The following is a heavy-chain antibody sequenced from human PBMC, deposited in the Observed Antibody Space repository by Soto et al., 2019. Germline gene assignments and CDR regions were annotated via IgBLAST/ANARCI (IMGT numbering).Heavy chain of an antibody. CDR1: GFTISGKKY. D-gene: IGHD5-18*01. CDR2: LYDLDGS. V-gene: IGHV3-66*03. CDR3: AKDHREGYTYGYLLSD. Sequence: DVQLVESGGGLIQPGESLRLSCAAFGFTISGKKYVAWVRQAPGKGLEWVSALYDLDGSFYAASVKGRFTTSSDSSKTTVYLQMNSLRADDTAVYYCAKDHREGYTYGYLLSDWGQGTLVTVSS. J-gene: IGHJ4*02.